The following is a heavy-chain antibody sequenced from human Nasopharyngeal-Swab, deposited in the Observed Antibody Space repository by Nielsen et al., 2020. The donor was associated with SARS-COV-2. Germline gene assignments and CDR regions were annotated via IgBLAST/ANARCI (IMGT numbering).Heavy chain of an antibody. CDR2: IYYSGST. J-gene: IGHJ4*02. V-gene: IGHV4-31*02. CDR3: ARADTFGGVIVI. Sequence: LRLSCTVSGGSISSGGYYWSWIRQHPGKGLEWIGYIYYSGSTYYNPSLKSRVTISVDTSKNQFSLKLSSVTAADTAVYYCARADTFGGVIVIWGQGTLVTVSS. D-gene: IGHD3-16*02. CDR1: GGSISSGGYY.